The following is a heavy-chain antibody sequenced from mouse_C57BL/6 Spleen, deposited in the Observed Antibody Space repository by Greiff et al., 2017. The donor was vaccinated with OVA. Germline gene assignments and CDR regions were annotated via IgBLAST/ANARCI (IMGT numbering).Heavy chain of an antibody. Sequence: EVQVVESEGGLVQPGSSMKLSCTASGFTFSDYYMAWVRQVPEKGLEWVANINYDGSSTYYLDSLKSRFIISRDNAKNILYLQMSSLKSEDTATYYCARDQGYYGSSLWYFDVWGTGTTVTVSS. CDR3: ARDQGYYGSSLWYFDV. J-gene: IGHJ1*03. D-gene: IGHD1-1*01. CDR2: INYDGSST. CDR1: GFTFSDYY. V-gene: IGHV5-16*01.